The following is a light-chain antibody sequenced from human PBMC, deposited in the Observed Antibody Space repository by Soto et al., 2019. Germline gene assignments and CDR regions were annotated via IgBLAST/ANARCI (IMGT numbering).Light chain of an antibody. CDR1: SSDVGGYKY. Sequence: QSVLTQPASVSGSPGQSITISCTGISSDVGGYKYVSWYQQYPGRAPKLLISEVSNRPSGVSNRFSGSKSGNTASLTISGLQAEDEADYYCSSYTSDGTRVFGTGTKLTVL. J-gene: IGLJ1*01. V-gene: IGLV2-14*01. CDR3: SSYTSDGTRV. CDR2: EVS.